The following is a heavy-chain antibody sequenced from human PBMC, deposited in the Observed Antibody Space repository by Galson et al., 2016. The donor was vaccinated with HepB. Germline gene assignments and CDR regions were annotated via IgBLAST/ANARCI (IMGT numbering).Heavy chain of an antibody. D-gene: IGHD3-3*01. CDR1: GFTFSSHP. J-gene: IGHJ6*02. CDR2: ITSSSGDI. Sequence: SLRLSCAASGFTFSSHPMNWVRQAPGKGLEWVSYITSSSGDIYYADSVKGRFTMSRDNAKNSVYLQMNSLRAEDTAVYYCAREGIWSDYFAGGMDVWGQGTTVTVSS. V-gene: IGHV3-48*01. CDR3: AREGIWSDYFAGGMDV.